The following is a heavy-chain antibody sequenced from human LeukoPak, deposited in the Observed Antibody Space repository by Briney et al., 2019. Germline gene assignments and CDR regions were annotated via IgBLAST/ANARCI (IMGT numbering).Heavy chain of an antibody. V-gene: IGHV4-39*07. J-gene: IGHJ5*02. Sequence: ETLSLTCTVSGGSISSSSYYWGWIRQPPGKGLEWIGSIYYSGSTYYNPSLKSRVTISVDTSKNQISLKLRSVTAADTAVYYCARDRGSSWYWYNWFDPWGQGTLVTVSS. CDR3: ARDRGSSWYWYNWFDP. CDR1: GGSISSSSYY. D-gene: IGHD6-13*01. CDR2: IYYSGST.